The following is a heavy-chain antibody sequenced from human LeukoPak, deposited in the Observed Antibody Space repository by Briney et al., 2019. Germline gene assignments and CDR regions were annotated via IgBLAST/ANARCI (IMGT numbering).Heavy chain of an antibody. CDR1: GYTFTGYY. CDR2: INPNSGGT. V-gene: IGHV1-2*02. J-gene: IGHJ4*02. Sequence: ASVKVSCKASGYTFTGYYMHWVRQAPGQGLEWMGWINPNSGGTNYAQKFQGRVTMTRDTSISTAYMELSRLRSDDTSVYYCASSGYYGSGRTFDYWGQGTLVTVSS. CDR3: ASSGYYGSGRTFDY. D-gene: IGHD3-10*01.